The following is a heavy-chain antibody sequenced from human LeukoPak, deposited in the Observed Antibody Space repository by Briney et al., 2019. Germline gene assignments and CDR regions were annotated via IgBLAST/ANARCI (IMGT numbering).Heavy chain of an antibody. CDR2: VSYDGNLQ. Sequence: GGSLRLSCAASGFIFSNYAIHWVRQAPGKGLEWVAAVSYDGNLQHYADSVEGRFTVSRDNSKNTLYLQMNSLRAEDTAVYYCAKDYGDYPYYYYYMDVWGKGTTVTISS. D-gene: IGHD4-17*01. V-gene: IGHV3-30*04. J-gene: IGHJ6*03. CDR3: AKDYGDYPYYYYYMDV. CDR1: GFIFSNYA.